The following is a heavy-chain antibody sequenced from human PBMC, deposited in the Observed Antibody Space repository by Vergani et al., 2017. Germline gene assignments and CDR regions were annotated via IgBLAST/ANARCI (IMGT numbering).Heavy chain of an antibody. CDR2: IYPGDSDT. CDR1: GYSFTTYW. CDR3: AGGRFWGDVGRFDP. Sequence: EVQLVQSGAEVKTPGESLTISCKGSGYSFTTYWIGCVRQMPGKGLEWMGVIYPGDSDTRYSPSVQGHVTIPADKYISTACLQWRSLKASDTAVCYCAGGRFWGDVGRFDPWGQGTLVTVSS. V-gene: IGHV5-51*03. D-gene: IGHD3-3*01. J-gene: IGHJ5*02.